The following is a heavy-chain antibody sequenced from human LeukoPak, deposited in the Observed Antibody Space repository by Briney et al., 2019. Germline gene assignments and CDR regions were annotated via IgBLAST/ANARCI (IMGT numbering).Heavy chain of an antibody. CDR2: IYWDDDK. Sequence: SGPTLVNPTQTLTLTCTFSGFSLSTSGVGVGWIRQPPGQALEWLALIYWDDDKRYSPSLKSRLTITKDTSKNQVVLTMTNMDPVDTSTYYCARTDIVATFDYWGQGTLVTVSS. V-gene: IGHV2-5*02. CDR3: ARTDIVATFDY. D-gene: IGHD5-12*01. CDR1: GFSLSTSGVG. J-gene: IGHJ4*02.